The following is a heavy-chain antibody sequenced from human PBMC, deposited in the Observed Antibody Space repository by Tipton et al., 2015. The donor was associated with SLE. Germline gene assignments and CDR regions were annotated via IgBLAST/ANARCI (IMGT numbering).Heavy chain of an antibody. V-gene: IGHV4-4*07. CDR1: GDSMRSSMTTYY. D-gene: IGHD1-14*01. Sequence: TLSLTCTVSGDSMRSSMTTYYWSWIRQTAGKGPEWMGRIFVSGTTNYNPSLKSRIALSVDTSKNQFSLQLSSVIAADTAVYYCARHERRMNDNWFDPWGQGTLVTVSS. CDR3: ARHERRMNDNWFDP. CDR2: IFVSGTT. J-gene: IGHJ5*02.